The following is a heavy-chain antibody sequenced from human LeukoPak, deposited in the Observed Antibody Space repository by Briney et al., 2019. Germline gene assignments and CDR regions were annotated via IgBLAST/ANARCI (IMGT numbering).Heavy chain of an antibody. CDR2: ISGSGATT. CDR3: AKQVWYSSSWYSDY. Sequence: GGSLRLSCAATGFTFSSNAMSWVRQAPGKGLEWVSTISGSGATTYYADFVKGRFTFSRDNSKNTLYLQMNSLRAEDTAVYYCAKQVWYSSSWYSDYWGQGTLVTVSS. CDR1: GFTFSSNA. V-gene: IGHV3-23*01. J-gene: IGHJ4*02. D-gene: IGHD6-13*01.